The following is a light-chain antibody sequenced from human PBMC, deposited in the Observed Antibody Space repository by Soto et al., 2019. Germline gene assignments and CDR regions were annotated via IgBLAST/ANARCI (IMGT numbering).Light chain of an antibody. CDR2: AAS. CDR3: QQLNSYQIT. V-gene: IGKV1-9*01. CDR1: QGISSY. J-gene: IGKJ5*01. Sequence: DIQLTQSPSFLSASAGDRVTITFRASQGISSYLAWYQQKPGKAPKLLIYAASTLQSGVPSRFRGSGSGKELTLTVSSLQPEDFATYYCQQLNSYQITVGQGTRLEIK.